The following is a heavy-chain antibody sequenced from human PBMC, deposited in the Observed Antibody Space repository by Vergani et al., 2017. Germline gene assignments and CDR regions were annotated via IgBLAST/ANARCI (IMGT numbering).Heavy chain of an antibody. D-gene: IGHD3-22*01. V-gene: IGHV5-10-1*03. CDR3: ARVGWSYYDSTGYYYAPGSWLGP. J-gene: IGHJ5*02. CDR1: GYSFTSYW. CDR2: IDPSDSYT. Sequence: EVQLVQSGAEVKQPGESLRISCKGSGYSFTSYWISWVRQMPGKGLEWMGRIDPSDSYTNYSPSFQGHVTISADKSISTAYLQWSSLKASDTAMYYCARVGWSYYDSTGYYYAPGSWLGPWGQGTLVTVCS.